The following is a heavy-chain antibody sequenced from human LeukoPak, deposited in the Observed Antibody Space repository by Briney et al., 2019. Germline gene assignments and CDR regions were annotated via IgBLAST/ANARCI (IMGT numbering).Heavy chain of an antibody. Sequence: GGSLRLSCAASGFTVSSNYMSWVRQAPGKGLEWVSVIYSGGSTYYADSVKGRFTISRDNSKNTLYLQMNSLRAEDTAVYYCARDWGGGSNWNIPRSDYWGQGTLVTVSS. J-gene: IGHJ4*02. CDR2: IYSGGST. CDR1: GFTVSSNY. CDR3: ARDWGGGSNWNIPRSDY. V-gene: IGHV3-53*01. D-gene: IGHD1/OR15-1a*01.